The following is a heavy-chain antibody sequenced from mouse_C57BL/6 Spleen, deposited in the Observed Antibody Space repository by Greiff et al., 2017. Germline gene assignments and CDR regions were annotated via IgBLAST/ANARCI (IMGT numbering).Heavy chain of an antibody. Sequence: VQLQQSGAELVKPGASVKLSCTASGFNIKDYYMHWVKQRTEQGLEWIGRIDPEDGETKYAPKFQGKATIPADTSSNTAYLQLSSLTSEDTAVYYCALYYGYDLDVWGTGTTVTVSS. D-gene: IGHD2-2*01. J-gene: IGHJ1*03. CDR3: ALYYGYDLDV. CDR2: IDPEDGET. V-gene: IGHV14-2*01. CDR1: GFNIKDYY.